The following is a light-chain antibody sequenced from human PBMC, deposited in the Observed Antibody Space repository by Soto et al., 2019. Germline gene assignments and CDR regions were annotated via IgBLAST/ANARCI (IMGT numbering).Light chain of an antibody. CDR2: KES. Sequence: DIHMTHSPSTLSASVGDRVTITCRASQSISTWLAWYQQKTGKAPKLLIYKESSLESGVPSRFSGSGSGTELNLTISRLQPDDFATYYCQKYDSSPLTCGGGTKVDIK. J-gene: IGKJ4*01. CDR1: QSISTW. V-gene: IGKV1-5*03. CDR3: QKYDSSPLT.